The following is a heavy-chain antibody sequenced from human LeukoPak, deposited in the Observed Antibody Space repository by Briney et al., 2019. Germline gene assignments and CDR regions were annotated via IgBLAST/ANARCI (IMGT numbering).Heavy chain of an antibody. V-gene: IGHV1-69*13. CDR3: ARAFWSGYCLDY. J-gene: IGHJ4*02. CDR1: GGTFSSYA. Sequence: SVKVSCKASGGTFSSYAISWVRQAPGQGLEWMGGIIPIFGTANYAQKFQGRVTITADESTSTAYMELSSLRSEDTAVYYCARAFWSGYCLDYWGQGTLVTVSS. CDR2: IIPIFGTA. D-gene: IGHD3-3*01.